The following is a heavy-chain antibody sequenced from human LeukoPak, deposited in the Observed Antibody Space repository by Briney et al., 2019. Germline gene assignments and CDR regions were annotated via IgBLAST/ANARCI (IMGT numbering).Heavy chain of an antibody. CDR3: ARGSRSSWYRYYFDY. CDR1: GFTFSSYS. Sequence: GGSLRLSCAASGFTFSSYSMNWVRQAPGKGLEWVSSISSSSSYIYYADSVKGRFTISRDNAKNSLYLQMNSLRAEDTAVYYCARGSRSSWYRYYFDYWGQGTLVTVSP. J-gene: IGHJ4*02. CDR2: ISSSSSYI. V-gene: IGHV3-21*01. D-gene: IGHD6-13*01.